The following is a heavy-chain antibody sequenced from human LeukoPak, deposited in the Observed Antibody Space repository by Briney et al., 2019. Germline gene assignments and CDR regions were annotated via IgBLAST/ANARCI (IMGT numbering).Heavy chain of an antibody. CDR2: ISAYNDNT. J-gene: IGHJ6*02. V-gene: IGHV1-18*01. CDR3: ARDHDGTGYYGMDV. Sequence: GASVKVSCKASGYTFTSYDISWVRQAPGQGLERMGWISAYNDNTNHAQKLQGRVTMTTDTSTSTAYMELRSLRSDDTAVYYCARDHDGTGYYGMDVWGQGTTVTVSS. D-gene: IGHD1-26*01. CDR1: GYTFTSYD.